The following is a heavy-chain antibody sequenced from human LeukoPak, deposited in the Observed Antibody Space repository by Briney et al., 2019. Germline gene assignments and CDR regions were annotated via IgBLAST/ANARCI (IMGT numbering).Heavy chain of an antibody. CDR1: GFTFSTHS. CDR2: ITSSSSAK. CDR3: TRDQEGSDY. V-gene: IGHV3-48*01. Sequence: GGSLRLSCVASGFTFSTHSMSWVRQAPGKGLEWVSYITSSSSAKYYADSVKGRFTISRDNAENSLYLQMNSLRAEDTAVYYCTRDQEGSDYWGQGTLVTVSS. J-gene: IGHJ4*02.